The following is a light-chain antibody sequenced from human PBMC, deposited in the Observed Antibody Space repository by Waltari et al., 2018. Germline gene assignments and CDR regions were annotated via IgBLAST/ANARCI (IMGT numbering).Light chain of an antibody. CDR3: QQYYGPPYN. CDR2: WAS. V-gene: IGKV4-1*01. J-gene: IGKJ2*01. Sequence: DIVMTQSPDSLAVSLGERATINCKSSQSVLYSPNNKNYLAWYQQKPGQPPQLLIYWASTRESGVPDRFSGSGSGTDFTLTISSLQAEDVALYYCQQYYGPPYNFGQGTRLEIK. CDR1: QSVLYSPNNKNY.